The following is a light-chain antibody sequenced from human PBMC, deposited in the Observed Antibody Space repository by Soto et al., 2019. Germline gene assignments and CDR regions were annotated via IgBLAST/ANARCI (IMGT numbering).Light chain of an antibody. Sequence: DSQMTQSPSSLSASVGDRVTITCRASQSVSSHLNWYQQKPGKAPKLLIYAASSLQSGVPSRFSGSGSGTDFTLTISSLQPEDFATYSCQHSHSTPLTFGGGTKVDIK. V-gene: IGKV1-39*01. CDR2: AAS. CDR3: QHSHSTPLT. CDR1: QSVSSH. J-gene: IGKJ4*01.